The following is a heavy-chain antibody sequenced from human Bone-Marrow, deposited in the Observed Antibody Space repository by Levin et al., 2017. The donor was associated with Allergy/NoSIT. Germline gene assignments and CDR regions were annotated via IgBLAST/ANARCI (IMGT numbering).Heavy chain of an antibody. Sequence: ASVKVSCKASGYTFTNYYINWVRQAPGQGLEWMGWINPYNGDSDFAQKFQGRFSMTRDTSITTVYMELSRLRFDDTAVYYCARAQYYGSGRNGNWFDPWSQGTLVTVSS. CDR3: ARAQYYGSGRNGNWFDP. CDR1: GYTFTNYY. D-gene: IGHD3-10*01. V-gene: IGHV1-2*02. J-gene: IGHJ5*02. CDR2: INPYNGDS.